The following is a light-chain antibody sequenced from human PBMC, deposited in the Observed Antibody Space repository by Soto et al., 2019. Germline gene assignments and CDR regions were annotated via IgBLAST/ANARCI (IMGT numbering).Light chain of an antibody. Sequence: EIVLTQSPATLSLSPGERATLSCRASQSVSSYLAWYQQKPGQAPRLLIYDASNRATGIPARFSGSESGTDFTLTISSLEAEDFAVYYCQQRSNWPRTFGRGTKVDIQ. CDR3: QQRSNWPRT. J-gene: IGKJ1*01. V-gene: IGKV3-11*01. CDR1: QSVSSY. CDR2: DAS.